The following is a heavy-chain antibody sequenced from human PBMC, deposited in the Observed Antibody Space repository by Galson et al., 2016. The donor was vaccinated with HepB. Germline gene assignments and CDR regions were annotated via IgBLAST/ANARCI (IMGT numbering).Heavy chain of an antibody. Sequence: SLRLSCAASGSTLSANGMHWVRQAPGKGLQWVAVMSKDGNSKYYADSVKGRFTISRDSSKNTLYLQMNSLRAEDTSVYYCAKDIEGRIVGTTLWVDGFGVWGQGTVVTVSS. CDR3: AKDIEGRIVGTTLWVDGFGV. CDR2: MSKDGNSK. CDR1: GSTLSANG. D-gene: IGHD1-26*01. J-gene: IGHJ3*01. V-gene: IGHV3-30*18.